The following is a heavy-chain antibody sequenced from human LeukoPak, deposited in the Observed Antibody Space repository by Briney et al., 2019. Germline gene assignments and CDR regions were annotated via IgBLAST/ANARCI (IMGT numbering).Heavy chain of an antibody. CDR3: ARDEDSWFNY. D-gene: IGHD6-6*01. J-gene: IGHJ4*02. Sequence: KAGGSLRLSCAASGFTFCDYYMSWLPQAPGKGLEGVSYISSSGSTIYYADSVKGRFTISRDNAKNSLYLQMNGLRAEDTAVYYCARDEDSWFNYWGQGTLVTVSS. CDR2: ISSSGSTI. V-gene: IGHV3-11*01. CDR1: GFTFCDYY.